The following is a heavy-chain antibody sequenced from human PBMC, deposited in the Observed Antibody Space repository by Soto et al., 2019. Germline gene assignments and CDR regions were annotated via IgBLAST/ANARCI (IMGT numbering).Heavy chain of an antibody. Sequence: QEQLVQSGAEVKKPGASVKVSCKASGYTFSDYHMHWVRQAPGQGLEWMAWINPNSGATNYAQKFQGRVTLTRDTSTSTAYMEVSSLPIDDTAIYYWTKSSNSVGLFAPWGQGTLVTVSS. J-gene: IGHJ5*02. D-gene: IGHD3-10*01. CDR1: GYTFSDYH. V-gene: IGHV1-2*02. CDR3: TKSSNSVGLFAP. CDR2: INPNSGAT.